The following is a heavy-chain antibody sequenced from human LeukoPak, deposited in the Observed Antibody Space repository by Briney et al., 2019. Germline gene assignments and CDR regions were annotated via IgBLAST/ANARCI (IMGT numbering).Heavy chain of an antibody. Sequence: SDTLSLTCSASGGSISTYYWSWIRQPPEKGLEWIGRIYTSGSTNYNPSLKSRVTMSVDTSKNQFSLKLSSVTAADTAVYYCARYSSSWPRYNWFDPWGQGTLVTVSS. V-gene: IGHV4-4*07. CDR1: GGSISTYY. J-gene: IGHJ5*02. CDR2: IYTSGST. D-gene: IGHD6-13*01. CDR3: ARYSSSWPRYNWFDP.